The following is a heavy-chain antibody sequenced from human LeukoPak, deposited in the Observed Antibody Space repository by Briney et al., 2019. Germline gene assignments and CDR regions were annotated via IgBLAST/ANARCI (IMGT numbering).Heavy chain of an antibody. CDR1: GFTFGDYA. J-gene: IGHJ3*02. D-gene: IGHD3-22*01. V-gene: IGHV3-49*03. CDR2: IRSKAYGGTT. CDR3: TRDPPMIVDSSAFDI. Sequence: GGSLRLSCTASGFTFGDYAMSWFRQAPGKGLEWVGFIRSKAYGGTTEYAASVKGRFTISRDDSKSIAYLQMNSLKTEDTAVYYCTRDPPMIVDSSAFDIWGQRTMVTVSS.